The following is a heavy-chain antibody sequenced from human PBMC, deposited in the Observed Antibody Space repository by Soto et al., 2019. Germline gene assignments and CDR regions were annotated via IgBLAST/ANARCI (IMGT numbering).Heavy chain of an antibody. CDR2: IWYDGSNK. CDR1: GFTFSSYG. J-gene: IGHJ4*02. V-gene: IGHV3-33*01. CDR3: ARDGSSSWSGLPDY. Sequence: GGSLRLSCAASGFTFSSYGMHWVRQAPGKGLEWVAVIWYDGSNKYYADSVKGRFTISRDNSKNTLYLQMNSLRAEDTAVYYGARDGSSSWSGLPDYWGQGTLVTVSS. D-gene: IGHD6-13*01.